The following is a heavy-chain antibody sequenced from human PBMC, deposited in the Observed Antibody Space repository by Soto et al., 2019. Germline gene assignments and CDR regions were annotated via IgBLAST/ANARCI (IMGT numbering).Heavy chain of an antibody. V-gene: IGHV3-30-3*01. Sequence: QVQLVESGGGVVQPGRSLRLSCAASGFTFSSYAMHWVRQAPGKGLEWVAVISYDGSNKYYADSVKGRFTISRDNSKNTLYLQMNSLRAEDTAVYYCARGAEDSGYDFDYWGQGTLVTVSS. J-gene: IGHJ4*02. CDR3: ARGAEDSGYDFDY. D-gene: IGHD5-12*01. CDR1: GFTFSSYA. CDR2: ISYDGSNK.